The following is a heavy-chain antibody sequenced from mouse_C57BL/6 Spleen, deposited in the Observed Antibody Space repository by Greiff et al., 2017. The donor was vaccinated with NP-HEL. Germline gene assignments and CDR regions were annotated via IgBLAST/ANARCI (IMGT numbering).Heavy chain of an antibody. Sequence: EVQLQQSGPELVKPGASVKISCKASGYSFTGYYMNWVKQSPEKSLEWIGEINPSTGGTTYNQKFKAKATLTVDKSSSTAYMQLKSLTSEDSAVYYCARGDDYVAAEYFDVWGTGTTVTVSA. D-gene: IGHD2-4*01. CDR1: GYSFTGYY. J-gene: IGHJ1*03. CDR2: INPSTGGT. CDR3: ARGDDYVAAEYFDV. V-gene: IGHV1-42*01.